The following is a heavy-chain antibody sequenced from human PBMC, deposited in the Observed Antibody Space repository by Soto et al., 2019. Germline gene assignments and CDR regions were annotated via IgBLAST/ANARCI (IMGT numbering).Heavy chain of an antibody. CDR3: AREPSI. CDR2: IYNSGST. CDR1: GGSISSYG. Sequence: SETLSLTCTVSGGSISSYGWCWIRQHPGKGLEWIGYIYNSGSTYYNPSLKSRVTISVDTSKNQFSLKLSSVTAADTAVHYCAREPSIWGPGTLVTVSX. V-gene: IGHV4-59*12. J-gene: IGHJ4*02.